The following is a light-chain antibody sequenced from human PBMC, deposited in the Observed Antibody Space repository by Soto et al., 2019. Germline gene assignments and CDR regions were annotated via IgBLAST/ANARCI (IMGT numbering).Light chain of an antibody. CDR3: AAWDDSLSANYV. CDR1: SSNIGSNY. V-gene: IGLV1-47*01. J-gene: IGLJ1*01. CDR2: RNN. Sequence: VLTQPPSASGTPGQRVTISCSGSSSNIGSNYVYWYQQLPGTAPKLLIYRNNQRPSGVPDRFSGSKSGTSASLAISGLRSEDEADYYCAAWDDSLSANYVFGTGTKVTVL.